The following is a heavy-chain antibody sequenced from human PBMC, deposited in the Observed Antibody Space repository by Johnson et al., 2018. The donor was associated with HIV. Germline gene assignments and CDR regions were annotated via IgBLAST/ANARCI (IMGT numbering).Heavy chain of an antibody. J-gene: IGHJ3*02. CDR3: ARDREQLVRYAFDI. V-gene: IGHV3-7*01. Sequence: MMLVESGGGLVQPGGSLRVSCAASGFTLSSYWMSWVRQAPGKGLEWVANIKQDGSEKYYVDSVKGRFTISRDNSKNTLYLQMNSLRAEDTAVYYCARDREQLVRYAFDIWGQGTMVTVSS. D-gene: IGHD6-6*01. CDR1: GFTLSSYW. CDR2: IKQDGSEK.